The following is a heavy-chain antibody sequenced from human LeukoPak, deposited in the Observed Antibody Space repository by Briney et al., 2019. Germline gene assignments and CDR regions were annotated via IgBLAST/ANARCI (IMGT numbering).Heavy chain of an antibody. D-gene: IGHD3-10*01. CDR1: GFTFSSSA. Sequence: PGGSLRLSCAASGFTFSSSAMSWGRQAPGKGLEWVPAISGSGGSTYYADSVKGRFTISRDNSKNTLYLQMNSLRAEDTAVYYCAKGHSFMVRGAIVDYWGQGTLVTVSS. J-gene: IGHJ4*02. CDR2: ISGSGGST. CDR3: AKGHSFMVRGAIVDY. V-gene: IGHV3-23*01.